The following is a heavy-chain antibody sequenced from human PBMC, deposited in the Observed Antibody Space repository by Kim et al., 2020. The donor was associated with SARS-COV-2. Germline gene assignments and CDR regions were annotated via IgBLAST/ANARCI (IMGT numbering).Heavy chain of an antibody. CDR3: TRDYYYGSGTYWGYY. Sequence: GGSLRLSCAASGFTFSNSWMSWVRQAPGKGLEWVGRITSKTDGRTTEYAAPGKVRITISRDDSKNNLYLQINSLKTEDTAVYSGTRDYYYGSGTYWGYY. V-gene: IGHV3-15*01. J-gene: IGHJ6*01. CDR2: ITSKTDGRTT. D-gene: IGHD3-10*01. CDR1: GFTFSNSW.